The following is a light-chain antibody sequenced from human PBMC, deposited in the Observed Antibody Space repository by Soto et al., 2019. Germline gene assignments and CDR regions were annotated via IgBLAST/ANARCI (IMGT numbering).Light chain of an antibody. V-gene: IGLV2-14*01. CDR2: EVT. J-gene: IGLJ1*01. CDR3: GSYTGSITYV. CDR1: TSDVGGYNY. Sequence: QSALTQPASVSGSLEQSITISCTGTTSDVGGYNYVSWYQQHPGKAPILMIYEVTNRPSGVSNRFSGSKPGNTASLTISGLQVEDEAEYYCGSYTGSITYVFGTGTKVTVL.